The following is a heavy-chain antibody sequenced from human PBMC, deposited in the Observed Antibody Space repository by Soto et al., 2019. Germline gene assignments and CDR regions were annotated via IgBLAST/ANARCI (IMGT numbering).Heavy chain of an antibody. CDR1: GFTLSDHY. D-gene: IGHD6-19*01. CDR2: SRDKAQGYST. V-gene: IGHV3-72*01. Sequence: GGSLRLSCAGSGFTLSDHYIDWVRQAPGKGLEWVGRSRDKAQGYSTAYAASVKGRFTTSRDESKNSLYLQMNSLRAEDTAVYYCARAGVAVAELYYYYYGMDVWGQGTTVTVSS. CDR3: ARAGVAVAELYYYYYGMDV. J-gene: IGHJ6*02.